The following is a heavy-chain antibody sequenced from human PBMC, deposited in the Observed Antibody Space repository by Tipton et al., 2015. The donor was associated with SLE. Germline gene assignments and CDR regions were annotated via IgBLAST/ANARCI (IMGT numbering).Heavy chain of an antibody. CDR3: ARVGEYYYGSGSYSDAFDI. J-gene: IGHJ3*02. Sequence: TLSLTCTVSGGSISRSSYYWGWIRQPPGKGLEWIGSIYYSGSTYYISSLKSRVTISVDTSKNQFSLKLSSVTAADTAVYYCARVGEYYYGSGSYSDAFDIWGQGTMVTVSS. CDR1: GGSISRSSYY. CDR2: IYYSGST. D-gene: IGHD3-10*01. V-gene: IGHV4-39*07.